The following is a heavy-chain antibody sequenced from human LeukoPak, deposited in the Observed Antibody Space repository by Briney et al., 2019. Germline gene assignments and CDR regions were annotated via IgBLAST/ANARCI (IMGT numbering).Heavy chain of an antibody. D-gene: IGHD2-15*01. V-gene: IGHV3-30-3*01. Sequence: GGSLRLSCAASGFTFSSYAMHWVRQAPGKGLEWVAVISYDGSNKYYADSVKGRFTISRDNSKNTLYLQMNSLRAEDTAVYYCARDLGYCSGGSCYPRGFDYWGQGTLVTVSS. CDR2: ISYDGSNK. J-gene: IGHJ4*02. CDR1: GFTFSSYA. CDR3: ARDLGYCSGGSCYPRGFDY.